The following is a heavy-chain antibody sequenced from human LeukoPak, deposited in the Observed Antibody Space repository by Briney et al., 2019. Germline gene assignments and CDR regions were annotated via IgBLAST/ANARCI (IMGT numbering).Heavy chain of an antibody. J-gene: IGHJ5*02. V-gene: IGHV3-30*02. D-gene: IGHD4-11*01. CDR3: AKDLTTAYSPFDP. CDR2: IRYDGSNK. CDR1: GFTFSSYG. Sequence: GGSLRLSCATSGFTFSSYGMHWVRQAPGKGLEWVAFIRYDGSNKYYAHSVTGRFTISRDKSKNTLYLQLNSLRAEGTAVYYCAKDLTTAYSPFDPWGQGTLVTVSS.